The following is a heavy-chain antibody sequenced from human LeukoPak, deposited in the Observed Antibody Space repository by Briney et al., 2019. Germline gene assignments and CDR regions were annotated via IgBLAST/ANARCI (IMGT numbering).Heavy chain of an antibody. CDR2: MSYIGIT. J-gene: IGHJ4*02. CDR3: ACLSLIVGATAGGYFDY. Sequence: PSETLSLTCTVSGDSMRSYYWSWIRQPPGQGLEWIGYMSYIGITNYNPSLKSRVTISVDRSKNQVSLKLSSVTAADTAVYYCACLSLIVGATAGGYFDYWGQGTLVTVSS. D-gene: IGHD1-26*01. CDR1: GDSMRSYY. V-gene: IGHV4-59*12.